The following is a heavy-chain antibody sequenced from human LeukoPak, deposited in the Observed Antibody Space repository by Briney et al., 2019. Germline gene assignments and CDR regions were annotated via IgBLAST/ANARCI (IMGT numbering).Heavy chain of an antibody. V-gene: IGHV3-20*04. D-gene: IGHD5-18*01. CDR1: GFTFDDYG. Sequence: AGSLRLSCAASGFTFDDYGMSWVRQPPGNGLEWDCGIILDGGSTGYADSVKGRFTISRDNAKNSLYLQMNSLSAEDRALYYCARDAAPMVTQDYYYYYMDVWGKGTTVTVSS. CDR3: ARDAAPMVTQDYYYYYMDV. CDR2: IILDGGST. J-gene: IGHJ6*03.